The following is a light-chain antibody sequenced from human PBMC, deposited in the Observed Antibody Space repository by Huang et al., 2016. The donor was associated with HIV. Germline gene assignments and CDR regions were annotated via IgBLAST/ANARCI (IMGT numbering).Light chain of an antibody. CDR2: DAS. Sequence: TQSPATLSVSPGERATLSCRARQGIANKLAWYQVKPGQAPRLLIFDASYRATDVPARFSGGGSDIDFTLTISDLQSEDAAVYYCQQYNRWPRTFGQGTEVEIK. CDR3: QQYNRWPRT. J-gene: IGKJ2*01. CDR1: QGIANK. V-gene: IGKV3-15*01.